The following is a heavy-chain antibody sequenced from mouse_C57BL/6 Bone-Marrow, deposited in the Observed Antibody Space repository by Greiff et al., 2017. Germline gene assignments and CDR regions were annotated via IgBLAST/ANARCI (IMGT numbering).Heavy chain of an antibody. CDR3: ARHGDYYGSSYDYAMDY. J-gene: IGHJ4*01. CDR2: INSDGGST. V-gene: IGHV5-2*01. D-gene: IGHD1-1*01. CDR1: EYEFPSHD. Sequence: EVQGVESGGGLVQPGESLKLSCESNEYEFPSHDMSWVRKTPEKRLELVAAINSDGGSTYYPDTMERRFIISRDNTKKTLYLQMSSLRSEATALYYCARHGDYYGSSYDYAMDYWGQGTSVTVSS.